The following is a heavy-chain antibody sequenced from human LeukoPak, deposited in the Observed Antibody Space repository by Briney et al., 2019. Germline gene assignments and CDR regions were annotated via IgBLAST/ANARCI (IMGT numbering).Heavy chain of an antibody. CDR2: IYYSGST. J-gene: IGHJ5*02. CDR3: ARTVAGWFDP. Sequence: SETLSLTCTVYGGSISSYYWSWIRQPPGKGLEWIGYIYYSGSTNYNPSLKSRVTISVDTSKNQFSLKLSSVTAADTAVYYCARTVAGWFDPWGQGTLVTVSS. V-gene: IGHV4-59*08. CDR1: GGSISSYY. D-gene: IGHD6-19*01.